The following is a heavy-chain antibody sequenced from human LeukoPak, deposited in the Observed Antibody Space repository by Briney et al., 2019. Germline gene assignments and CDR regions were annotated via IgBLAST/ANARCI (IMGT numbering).Heavy chain of an antibody. CDR2: MSGSGGST. CDR1: GFTFSSYA. Sequence: HPGGSLRLSCAASGFTFSSYAMSWVRQAPGKGLEWVSAMSGSGGSTYYADSVKGRFTISRDNSKNTLYLQMNSLRAEDTAVYYCAKSGQGYYTYYFDYWGQGTLVTVSS. V-gene: IGHV3-23*01. D-gene: IGHD3-3*01. CDR3: AKSGQGYYTYYFDY. J-gene: IGHJ4*02.